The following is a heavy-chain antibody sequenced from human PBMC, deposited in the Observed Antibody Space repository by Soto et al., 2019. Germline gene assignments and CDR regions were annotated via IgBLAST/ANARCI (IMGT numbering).Heavy chain of an antibody. CDR3: AKSLWDTSGWKTDY. J-gene: IGHJ4*02. CDR1: GASIASDHW. V-gene: IGHV4-59*11. D-gene: IGHD6-19*01. Sequence: SETLSLTCAVSGASIASDHWWTWIRQPPGKGLEWIGYIYYGGSINYNPSLKSRVTISVDPSKNQFSLRLSSVTAADTAVYYCAKSLWDTSGWKTDYWGQGTLVTVSS. CDR2: IYYGGSI.